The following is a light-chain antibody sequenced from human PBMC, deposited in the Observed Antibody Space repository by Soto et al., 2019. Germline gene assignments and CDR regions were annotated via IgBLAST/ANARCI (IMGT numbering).Light chain of an antibody. CDR2: DAS. CDR3: QQRSNWPKIT. CDR1: QSVSSY. V-gene: IGKV3-11*01. J-gene: IGKJ5*01. Sequence: DIVLTQSPPTLSLSPGERATLSCRASQSVSSYLAWYQQKPGHAPRLLIFDASNRATGIPARFSGSGSGTDFTLTISRLEPEDFAVYYCQQRSNWPKITFGQGTRLEIK.